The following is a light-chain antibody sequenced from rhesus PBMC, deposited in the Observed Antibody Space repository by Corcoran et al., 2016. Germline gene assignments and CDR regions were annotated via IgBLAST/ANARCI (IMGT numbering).Light chain of an antibody. V-gene: IGKV2-104*02. J-gene: IGKJ1*01. CDR3: MQALEFRT. CDR2: EVS. Sequence: DIVMTQTPLSLPVTPGEPASISCRSSQSLLDSEDGHTYLDWYLQRPGQSPQLLFYEVSNRASGDPDGFSGSGSDTVFTLKISRVEAEVVWVYYCMQALEFRTFGQGTKVEIK. CDR1: QSLLDSEDGHTY.